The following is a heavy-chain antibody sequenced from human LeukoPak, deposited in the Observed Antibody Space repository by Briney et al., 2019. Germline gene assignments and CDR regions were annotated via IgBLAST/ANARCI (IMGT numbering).Heavy chain of an antibody. CDR1: GGSISSYY. J-gene: IGHJ4*02. V-gene: IGHV4-59*08. D-gene: IGHD3-10*01. CDR2: IYYSGST. CDR3: ASRSGSFVGQTYFDY. Sequence: SETLSLTCTVSGGSISSYYWSWIRQPPGKGLEWIGYIYYSGSTNYNPSLKSRVTISVDTSKNQFSLKLSSVTAADTAVYYCASRSGSFVGQTYFDYWGQGTLVTVSS.